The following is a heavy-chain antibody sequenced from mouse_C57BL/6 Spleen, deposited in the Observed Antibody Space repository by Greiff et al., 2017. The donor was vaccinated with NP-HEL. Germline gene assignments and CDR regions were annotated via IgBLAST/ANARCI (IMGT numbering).Heavy chain of an antibody. D-gene: IGHD3-3*01. Sequence: EVQLQQSGAELVKPGASVKLSCTATGFNIKDYYMQWVKQRTEQGLEWIGRIDPEDGETKYAPKFPGKATITADTSSNTAYLQLSSLTSEDTAVYYCAKGDSYAMDYWGQCTSVTVSS. CDR1: GFNIKDYY. V-gene: IGHV14-2*01. CDR2: IDPEDGET. J-gene: IGHJ4*01. CDR3: AKGDSYAMDY.